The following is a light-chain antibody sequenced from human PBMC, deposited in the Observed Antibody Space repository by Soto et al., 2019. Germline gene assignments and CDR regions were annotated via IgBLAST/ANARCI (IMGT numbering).Light chain of an antibody. CDR2: GAS. Sequence: EVVLTQSPGTLSLSPGERATLSCRASQSVSSGYLGWYQQKPGQAPRLLIYGASSRATGIPDRSSGSGSGTDFTLTISTLEPEDFAVYFCQQYTYSPWTFGQGTKVEIK. J-gene: IGKJ1*01. V-gene: IGKV3-20*01. CDR3: QQYTYSPWT. CDR1: QSVSSGY.